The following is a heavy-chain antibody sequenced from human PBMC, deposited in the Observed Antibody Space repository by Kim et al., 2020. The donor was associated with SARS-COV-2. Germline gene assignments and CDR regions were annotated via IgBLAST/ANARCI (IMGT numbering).Heavy chain of an antibody. J-gene: IGHJ4*02. CDR1: GGSISSDY. V-gene: IGHV4-59*01. D-gene: IGHD6-19*01. CDR2: IKYSGRT. CDR3: ARLPDITGWPFDS. Sequence: SETLSLTCTVSGGSISSDYWTWIRQPPWKGLEWIGYIKYSGRTNYNPSLGSRVAILVDTSKTHFSLKLSSVTAADTAMYFCARLPDITGWPFDSWGQGILVTVSS.